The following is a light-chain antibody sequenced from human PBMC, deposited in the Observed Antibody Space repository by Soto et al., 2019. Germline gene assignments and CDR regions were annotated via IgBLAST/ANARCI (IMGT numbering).Light chain of an antibody. CDR3: QQVYVYPST. V-gene: IGKV1-9*01. J-gene: IGKJ4*01. CDR1: QVISSY. CDR2: AAS. Sequence: IQLTQSPSSLSASVGDRVTITCRASQVISSYVGRYQQKPGRAPNLLIDAASTLQSGVTYRFSGGGSGTDCTLTISSLQTEDFATYYCQQVYVYPSTFGGGTKVDIK.